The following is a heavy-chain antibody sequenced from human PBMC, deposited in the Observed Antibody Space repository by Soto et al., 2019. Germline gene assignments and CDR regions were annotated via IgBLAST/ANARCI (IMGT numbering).Heavy chain of an antibody. CDR2: ISYDGSNK. J-gene: IGHJ4*02. CDR1: RFTFSSYG. D-gene: IGHD3-22*01. Sequence: QVQLVESGGGVVQPGRSLRLSCAASRFTFSSYGMHWVRQAPGKGLEWVAVISYDGSNKYYADSVKGRFTISRDNSKNTLYLQMNSLRAEDTAVYYCAKGADSSGYYNFDYWGQGTLVTVSS. CDR3: AKGADSSGYYNFDY. V-gene: IGHV3-30*18.